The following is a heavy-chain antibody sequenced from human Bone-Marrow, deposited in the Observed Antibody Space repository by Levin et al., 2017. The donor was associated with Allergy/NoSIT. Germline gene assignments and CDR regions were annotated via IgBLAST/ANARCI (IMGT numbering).Heavy chain of an antibody. CDR1: GFTFSSYA. Sequence: GGSLRLSCAASGFTFSSYAMSWVRQAPGKGLEWVSAISGSGGSTYYADSVKGRFTISRDNSKNTLYLQMNSLRAEDTAVYYCAKDGRDGYNHGMDGWGQGTTVTVSS. V-gene: IGHV3-23*01. CDR3: AKDGRDGYNHGMDG. J-gene: IGHJ6*02. D-gene: IGHD5-24*01. CDR2: ISGSGGST.